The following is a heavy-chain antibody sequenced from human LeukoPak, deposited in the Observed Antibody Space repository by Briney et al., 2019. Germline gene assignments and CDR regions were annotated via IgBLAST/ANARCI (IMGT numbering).Heavy chain of an antibody. CDR1: GFTFSSYW. J-gene: IGHJ6*03. V-gene: IGHV3-21*01. CDR2: ISSSSSYI. D-gene: IGHD5-12*01. CDR3: ARVAWQPYMDV. Sequence: PGGSLRLSCAASGFTFSSYWMSWVRQAPGKGLEWVSSISSSSSYIYYADSVKGRFTIPRDNAKSSLYLQMNSLRAEDTAVYYCARVAWQPYMDVWGKGTTVTVSS.